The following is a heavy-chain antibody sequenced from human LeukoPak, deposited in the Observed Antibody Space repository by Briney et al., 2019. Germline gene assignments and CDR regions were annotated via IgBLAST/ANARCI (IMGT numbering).Heavy chain of an antibody. CDR2: ISSTSSYI. D-gene: IGHD6-13*01. CDR1: GFTFSRYS. J-gene: IGHJ6*03. Sequence: GGSLRLSCAASGFTFSRYSMNWVRRAPGKGLEWVSSISSTSSYIYYGDSVQGRFTISRDNAKNSLFLQMNSLRAEDTAVYYCARRGEAAAQLSYMDVWGKGTTVTVSS. V-gene: IGHV3-21*01. CDR3: ARRGEAAAQLSYMDV.